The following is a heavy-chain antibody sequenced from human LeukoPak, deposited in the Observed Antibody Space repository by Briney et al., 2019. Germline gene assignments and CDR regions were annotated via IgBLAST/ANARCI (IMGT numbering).Heavy chain of an antibody. CDR3: ARAKGSIYFYGMDV. CDR2: VYPGDSET. CDR1: GYYFTTRW. D-gene: IGHD2/OR15-2a*01. Sequence: GESLKISCTGSGYYFTTRWLASVRQKPGKGLEWMGTVYPGDSETKYSPAFEGQVTISGDKSINTVYLQWDSLKASDTAMYYCARAKGSIYFYGMDVWAQGTMVIVSS. J-gene: IGHJ6*02. V-gene: IGHV5-51*01.